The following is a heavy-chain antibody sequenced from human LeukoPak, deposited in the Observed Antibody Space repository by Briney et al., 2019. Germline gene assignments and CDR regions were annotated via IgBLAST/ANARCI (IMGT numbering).Heavy chain of an antibody. CDR2: IYYSGST. CDR3: ARGSSGSYRN. J-gene: IGHJ4*02. CDR1: GGSISSSSYY. D-gene: IGHD1-26*01. V-gene: IGHV4-39*07. Sequence: KPSETLSLTCTVSGGSISSSSYYWGWIRQPPGKGLEWIGSIYYSGSTYYNPSLKSRVTISVDTSKNQFSLKLSSVTAADTAVYYCARGSSGSYRNWGQGTLVTVSS.